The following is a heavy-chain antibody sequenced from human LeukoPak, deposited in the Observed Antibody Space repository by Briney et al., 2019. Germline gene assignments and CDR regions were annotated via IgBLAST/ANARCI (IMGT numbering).Heavy chain of an antibody. J-gene: IGHJ4*02. D-gene: IGHD3-22*01. V-gene: IGHV3-21*01. CDR1: GFTFSSYS. Sequence: PGGSLRRSCAASGFTFSSYSMNWVRQAPGKGLEWVSSISSSSSYIYYADSVKGRFTISRDNAKNSLYLQMNSLRAEDTAVYYCARDSGLLLNYFDYWGQGTLVTVSS. CDR3: ARDSGLLLNYFDY. CDR2: ISSSSSYI.